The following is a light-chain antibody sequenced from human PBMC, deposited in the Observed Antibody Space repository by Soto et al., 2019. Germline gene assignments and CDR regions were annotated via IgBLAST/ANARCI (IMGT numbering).Light chain of an antibody. CDR2: DVS. J-gene: IGLJ2*01. CDR1: SSVVGGYNY. Sequence: QSALTQPASVSGSPGQSITISCTGTSSVVGGYNYVSWYQQHPGKAPKLMIYDVSNRPSGVSNRFSGSKSGNTASLTISGLQAEDEADYYCSSYTSSSTYVVFGGGTQLTVL. CDR3: SSYTSSSTYVV. V-gene: IGLV2-14*01.